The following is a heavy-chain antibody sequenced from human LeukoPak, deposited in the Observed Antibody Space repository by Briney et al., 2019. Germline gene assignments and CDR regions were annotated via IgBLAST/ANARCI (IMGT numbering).Heavy chain of an antibody. J-gene: IGHJ5*02. V-gene: IGHV4-34*01. CDR2: INHTGST. CDR1: GGSFSGYY. Sequence: SETLSLTCAVYGGSFSGYYWSWIRQPPGKGLEWIGEINHTGSTNYNPSLKSRATISVDTSKNQFSLKLSSVTAADTAIYYCARSHYYDSSGSRNNWFDPWGQGTLVTVSS. CDR3: ARSHYYDSSGSRNNWFDP. D-gene: IGHD3-22*01.